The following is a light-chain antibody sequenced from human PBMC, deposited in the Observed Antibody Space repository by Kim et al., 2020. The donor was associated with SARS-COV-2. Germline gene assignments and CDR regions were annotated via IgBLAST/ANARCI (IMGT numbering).Light chain of an antibody. CDR2: DVS. V-gene: IGLV2-14*03. CDR1: SSDVGGYNY. J-gene: IGLJ1*01. Sequence: QSITVSCTGTSSDVGGYNYVSWYQQHPGKAPKLMIYDVSNRPSGVSNRFSGSKSGNTASLTISGLQAEDEADYYCSSYTSSSTLYVFGTGTKVTV. CDR3: SSYTSSSTLYV.